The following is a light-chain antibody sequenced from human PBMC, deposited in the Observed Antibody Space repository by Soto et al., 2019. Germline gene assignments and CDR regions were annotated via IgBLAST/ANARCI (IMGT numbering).Light chain of an antibody. V-gene: IGLV2-14*03. CDR2: DVS. Sequence: QSALTQPASVSGSPGQSITISCTGTSSDVGGYNYVSWYQQHPGKAPKLMIYDVSNRPSGVSNRFSGSKSGNTASLTISGLQADDEADYYCSSYTITGAVVFVGGTKVTVL. J-gene: IGLJ2*01. CDR3: SSYTITGAVV. CDR1: SSDVGGYNY.